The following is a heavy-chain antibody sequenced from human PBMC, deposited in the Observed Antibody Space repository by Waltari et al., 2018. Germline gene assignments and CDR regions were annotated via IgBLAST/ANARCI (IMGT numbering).Heavy chain of an antibody. D-gene: IGHD3-3*01. CDR1: GFTFSSYA. CDR3: AKDEAGATYYDFWSGYYRSGDAFDI. J-gene: IGHJ3*02. V-gene: IGHV3-23*01. CDR2: ISGSGGST. Sequence: EVQLLESGGGLVQPGGSLRLSCAASGFTFSSYAMSWVRPDPGKGLEGVSAISGSGGSTYYADSVKGRFTISRDNSKNTLYLQMNSLRAEDTAVYYCAKDEAGATYYDFWSGYYRSGDAFDIWGQGTMVTVSS.